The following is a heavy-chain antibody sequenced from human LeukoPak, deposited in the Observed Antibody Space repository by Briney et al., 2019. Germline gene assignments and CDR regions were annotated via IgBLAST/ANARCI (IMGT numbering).Heavy chain of an antibody. CDR1: GFTFSDYY. V-gene: IGHV3-11*01. CDR2: VSSSGSTI. J-gene: IGHJ4*02. D-gene: IGHD1-26*01. Sequence: GGSLRLSCAASGFTFSDYYMSWIRQAPGKGLEWVSYVSSSGSTIYYADSVKGRFTISRDNAKNSLYLQMNSLRAEDTAVYYCARRSVGAPPTFDYWGQETLVTVSS. CDR3: ARRSVGAPPTFDY.